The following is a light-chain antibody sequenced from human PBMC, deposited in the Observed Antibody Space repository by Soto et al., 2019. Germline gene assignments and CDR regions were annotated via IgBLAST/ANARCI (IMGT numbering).Light chain of an antibody. Sequence: QSALTQPRSVSGSPGQSVTISCTGTSSDVGGYNYVSWYRQHPGKAPKLMIFEVSDRPSGISNRFSGSKSGNTASLTISGLQAEDEADYYCTSYTTGSTFYVFGTGTKVTVL. CDR3: TSYTTGSTFYV. V-gene: IGLV2-14*01. CDR2: EVS. J-gene: IGLJ1*01. CDR1: SSDVGGYNY.